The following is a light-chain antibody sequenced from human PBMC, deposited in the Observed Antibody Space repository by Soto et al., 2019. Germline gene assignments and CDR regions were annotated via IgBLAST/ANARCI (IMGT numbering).Light chain of an antibody. CDR1: QNIGSF. Sequence: DIQMTQSPSSLCASIRDRVTSTCRASQNIGSFLNWYQQKPGEDSRLLVYSAFRIQSGVSSRFNASGSGTDFTLRISSLQPEEFSTYYCQQGSTTPITLGLGTRLEIK. CDR3: QQGSTTPIT. J-gene: IGKJ5*01. CDR2: SAF. V-gene: IGKV1-39*01.